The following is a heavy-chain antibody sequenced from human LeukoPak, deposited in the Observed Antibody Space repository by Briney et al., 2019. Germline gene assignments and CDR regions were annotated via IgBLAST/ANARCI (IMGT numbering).Heavy chain of an antibody. CDR2: ISGSGGST. V-gene: IGHV3-23*01. CDR1: GFTFSSYA. Sequence: PGGSLRLSCAASGFTFSSYAMSWVRQAPGKGLEWVSAISGSGGSTYYAGSVKGRFTISRDNSKNTLYLQMNSLRAEDTAVYYCAKVRSRLLWFGEEDYWGQGTLVTVSS. D-gene: IGHD3-10*01. J-gene: IGHJ4*02. CDR3: AKVRSRLLWFGEEDY.